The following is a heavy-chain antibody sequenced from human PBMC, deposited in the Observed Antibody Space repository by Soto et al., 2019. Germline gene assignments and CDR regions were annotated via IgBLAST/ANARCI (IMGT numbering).Heavy chain of an antibody. J-gene: IGHJ6*03. CDR3: ARSTLYYSNYYYMDV. CDR1: GGSISSSSYY. CDR2: IYYSGST. V-gene: IGHV4-39*01. Sequence: QLQLQESGPGLVKPSETLSLTCTVSGGSISSSSYYWGWIRQPPGKGLEWIGSIYYSGSTYYNPSLKSRVTISVDTSKNQFSLKLSSVTAADTAVYYCARSTLYYSNYYYMDVWGKGTTVTVSS. D-gene: IGHD4-4*01.